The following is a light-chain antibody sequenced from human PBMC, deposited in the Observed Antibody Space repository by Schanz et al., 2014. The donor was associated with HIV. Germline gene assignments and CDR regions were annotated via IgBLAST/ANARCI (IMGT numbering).Light chain of an antibody. CDR1: QSVSSSY. J-gene: IGKJ2*01. CDR2: GAS. CDR3: QQYATSPPYT. Sequence: EIVLTQSPGTLSLSPGERATLSCRASQSVSSSYLAWYQQKPGQAPRLLIYGASSRATGIPDRFSGSGSGTDFILTISRLEPEDFAVYYCQQYATSPPYTFGQGTKLEIK. V-gene: IGKV3-20*01.